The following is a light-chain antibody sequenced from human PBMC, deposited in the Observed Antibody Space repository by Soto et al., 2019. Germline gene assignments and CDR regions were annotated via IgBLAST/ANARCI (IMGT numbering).Light chain of an antibody. Sequence: DIQMTQSPSSLSASVGDRVTITCRASQGLSSWLAWYQQKPEEAPKSLIYAASRLESGVPSRFSGSGSGTDFALTISSLQPEDFATYYCQQYNSYPITFGQGTPLE. CDR2: AAS. CDR1: QGLSSW. J-gene: IGKJ5*01. V-gene: IGKV1D-16*01. CDR3: QQYNSYPIT.